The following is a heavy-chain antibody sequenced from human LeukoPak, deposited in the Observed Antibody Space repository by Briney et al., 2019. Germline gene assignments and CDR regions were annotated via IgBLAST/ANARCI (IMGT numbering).Heavy chain of an antibody. Sequence: PSKTLSLTCAVYGGSFSGYYWSWIRQPPGKGLEWIGEINHSGSTNYNPSLKSRVTISVDTSKNQLSLKLSSLTATDTAVYYCASGPGPWEYSYGTYDYGGQGTLVTVSS. CDR3: ASGPGPWEYSYGTYDY. CDR2: INHSGST. D-gene: IGHD5-18*01. J-gene: IGHJ4*02. CDR1: GGSFSGYY. V-gene: IGHV4-34*01.